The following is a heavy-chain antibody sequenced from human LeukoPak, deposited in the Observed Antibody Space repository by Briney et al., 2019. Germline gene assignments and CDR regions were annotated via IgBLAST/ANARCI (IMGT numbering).Heavy chain of an antibody. CDR3: ARLGFYGLTDY. CDR1: GGSISSSSYY. J-gene: IGHJ4*02. CDR2: IYCSGST. Sequence: SETLSLTCTVSGGSISSSSYYWGWIRQPPGKGLEWIGSIYCSGSTYYNPSLKSRVTISVDTSKNQFSLKLSSVTAADTAVYYCARLGFYGLTDYWGQGTLVTVYS. V-gene: IGHV4-39*01. D-gene: IGHD2/OR15-2a*01.